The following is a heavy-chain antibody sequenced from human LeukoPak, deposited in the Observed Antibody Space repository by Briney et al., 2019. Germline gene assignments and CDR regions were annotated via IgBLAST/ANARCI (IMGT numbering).Heavy chain of an antibody. CDR2: ISGSGGNT. Sequence: GGSLRLSCAASGFTFSSHGMNWVRQAPGKGLEWVSGISGSGGNTYYADSVKGRFTISRDNSKNTLYLQMNSLKTEDTAVYYCTTDRMIYATNWAVSWFDPWGQGTLVTVSS. CDR3: TTDRMIYATNWAVSWFDP. CDR1: GFTFSSHG. D-gene: IGHD2-8*01. J-gene: IGHJ5*02. V-gene: IGHV3-23*01.